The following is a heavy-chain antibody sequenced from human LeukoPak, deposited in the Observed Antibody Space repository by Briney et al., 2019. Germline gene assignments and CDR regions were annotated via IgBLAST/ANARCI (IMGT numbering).Heavy chain of an antibody. CDR3: ARGRGEQWLAQDAFDI. D-gene: IGHD6-19*01. V-gene: IGHV1-2*06. CDR1: GYTFTGYY. J-gene: IGHJ3*02. CDR2: INPNSGGT. Sequence: ASVKVSCKASGYTFTGYYMHWVRQAPGQGLEWMGRINPNSGGTNYAQKFQGRVTMTRDTSISTAYMELSSLRSEDTAVYYCARGRGEQWLAQDAFDIWGQGTMVTVSS.